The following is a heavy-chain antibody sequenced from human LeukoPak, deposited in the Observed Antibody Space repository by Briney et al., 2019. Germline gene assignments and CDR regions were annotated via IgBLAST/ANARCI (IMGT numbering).Heavy chain of an antibody. J-gene: IGHJ6*03. Sequence: KPSETLSLTCTVSGGSISSSSYYWSWIRQPPGKGLEWIGYIYYSGSTNYNPSLKSRVTISVDTSKNQFSLKLSSVTAADTAVYYCARSVKGAYYYYMDVWGKGTTVTVSS. CDR1: GGSISSSSYY. V-gene: IGHV4-61*05. D-gene: IGHD2-8*01. CDR2: IYYSGST. CDR3: ARSVKGAYYYYMDV.